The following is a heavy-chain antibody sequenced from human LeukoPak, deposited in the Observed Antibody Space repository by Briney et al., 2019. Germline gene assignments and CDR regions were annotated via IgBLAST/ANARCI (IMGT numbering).Heavy chain of an antibody. V-gene: IGHV1-18*01. D-gene: IGHD6-19*01. J-gene: IGHJ6*02. CDR3: ARDSDSSGWYTGYYYYGMDV. CDR2: ISAYNGNT. Sequence: ASVKVSCKASGYTFTSYGISWVRQAPGQGLEWMGWISAYNGNTNYAQKLQGRVTMTTDTSTSTAYMELRSLRSDDTAVYCCARDSDSSGWYTGYYYYGMDVWGQGTTVTVSS. CDR1: GYTFTSYG.